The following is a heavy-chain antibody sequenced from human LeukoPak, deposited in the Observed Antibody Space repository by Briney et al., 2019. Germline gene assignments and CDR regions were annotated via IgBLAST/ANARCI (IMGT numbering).Heavy chain of an antibody. D-gene: IGHD3-10*01. CDR3: AKSAGITMVRGVPNWFDP. CDR2: ISYDGSNK. CDR1: GFTFSSYG. Sequence: GGSLRLSCAASGFTFSSYGMHWVRQAPGKGLEWVAVISYDGSNKYYADSVKGRFTISRDNSKNTLYLQMNSLRAEDTAVYYCAKSAGITMVRGVPNWFDPWGQGTLVTVSS. J-gene: IGHJ5*02. V-gene: IGHV3-30*18.